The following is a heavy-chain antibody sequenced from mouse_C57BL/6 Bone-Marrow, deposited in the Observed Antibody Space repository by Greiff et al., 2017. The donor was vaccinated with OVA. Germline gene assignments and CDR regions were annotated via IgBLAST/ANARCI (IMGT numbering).Heavy chain of an antibody. D-gene: IGHD4-1*01. V-gene: IGHV1-69*01. J-gene: IGHJ2*01. Sequence: QVQLQQPGAELVMPGASVKLSCKASGYTFTSYWMHWVKQRPGQGLEWIGEIDPSDSYTNYNQKFKGKSTLTVDKSSSTAYMQLSSLTSEDSAVYYCASRGDWDYFDDWGQGTTLTVSS. CDR2: IDPSDSYT. CDR3: ASRGDWDYFDD. CDR1: GYTFTSYW.